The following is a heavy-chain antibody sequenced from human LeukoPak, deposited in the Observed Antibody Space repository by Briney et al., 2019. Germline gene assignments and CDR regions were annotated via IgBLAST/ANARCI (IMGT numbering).Heavy chain of an antibody. CDR2: LGTDGTYT. D-gene: IGHD4-11*01. V-gene: IGHV3-74*01. Sequence: PGGSLRLSYAASGFNLRDYWMHWVRQAPGKGLVWVSRLGTDGTYTNYADSVTGRFTISRDNAKNTLYLQMDSLRAEDTSFYYCVRDPSNSGNWFDLWGQGTLVTVSS. CDR3: VRDPSNSGNWFDL. CDR1: GFNLRDYW. J-gene: IGHJ5*02.